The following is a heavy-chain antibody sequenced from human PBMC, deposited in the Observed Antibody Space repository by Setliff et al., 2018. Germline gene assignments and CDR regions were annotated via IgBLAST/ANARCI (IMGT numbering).Heavy chain of an antibody. D-gene: IGHD3-10*01. CDR1: GDSISSRPFY. CDR3: ARMTGVQYIDV. V-gene: IGHV4-61*09. CDR2: IYTSWST. J-gene: IGHJ6*03. Sequence: PSETLSLTCTVSGDSISSRPFYWGWFRQPAGKELEWIGQIYTSWSTIYNPSLKSRVTILLDTSKNQFSLTLTSVTAADTAVYYCARMTGVQYIDVWGKGTTVTVSS.